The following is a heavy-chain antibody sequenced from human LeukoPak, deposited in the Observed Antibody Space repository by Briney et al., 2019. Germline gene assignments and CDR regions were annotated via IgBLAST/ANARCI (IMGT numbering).Heavy chain of an antibody. J-gene: IGHJ4*02. CDR1: GFTFSSYS. Sequence: GGSLRLSCAASGFTFSSYSMNWVRQAPGKGLEWVSYISSSSSTIYYADSVTGRFTISRDNAKNSLYLQMNSQRAEDTALYYCGRAYDFSRHWGQGTLVTVSS. CDR2: ISSSSSTI. V-gene: IGHV3-48*04. D-gene: IGHD3-3*01. CDR3: GRAYDFSRH.